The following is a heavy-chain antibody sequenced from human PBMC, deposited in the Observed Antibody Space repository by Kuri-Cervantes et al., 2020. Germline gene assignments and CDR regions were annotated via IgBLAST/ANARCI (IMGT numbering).Heavy chain of an antibody. J-gene: IGHJ4*02. D-gene: IGHD2-15*01. CDR3: ARDPDILLSGNFDS. CDR1: RFTFSRYW. CDR2: IKEDGSEK. V-gene: IGHV3-7*01. Sequence: GESLKISCVASRFTFSRYWMSWVRQAPGKGLEWVANIKEDGSEKYYVDSVKGRFTISRDNAKNSLYLEMNSLRVEDTAVYYCARDPDILLSGNFDSWGQGTLVTVSS.